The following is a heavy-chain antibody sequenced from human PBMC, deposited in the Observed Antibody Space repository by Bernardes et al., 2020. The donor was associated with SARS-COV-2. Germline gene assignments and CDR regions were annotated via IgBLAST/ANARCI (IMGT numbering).Heavy chain of an antibody. D-gene: IGHD5-18*01. CDR3: ARVEGYRSGYNY. CDR1: GFTVSNNY. CDR2: IYSGGST. V-gene: IGHV3-53*01. Sequence: GGSLRLSCVASGFTVSNNYMNWVRQAPGKGLEWVSIIYSGGSTYYADSVRGRFTISRDNSKNTLYLQMNSLRAEDTAVYYCARVEGYRSGYNYWGQGTLVTVSS. J-gene: IGHJ4*02.